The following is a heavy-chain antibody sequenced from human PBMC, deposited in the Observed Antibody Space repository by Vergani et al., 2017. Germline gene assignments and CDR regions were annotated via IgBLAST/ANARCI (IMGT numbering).Heavy chain of an antibody. J-gene: IGHJ6*04. CDR3: ARWDIVVVPAATYYYYGMDV. D-gene: IGHD2-2*01. V-gene: IGHV3-21*01. Sequence: EVQLVESGGGLVKLGGSLRLPCAASGFTFSSFSMNWVRPAPGKGLEWVSSISSSSSYIYYADSVKGRFTISRDNAKNSLYLQMHSLRAEDTAVYYCARWDIVVVPAATYYYYGMDVGSEGRTVTVSA. CDR1: GFTFSSFS. CDR2: ISSSSSYI.